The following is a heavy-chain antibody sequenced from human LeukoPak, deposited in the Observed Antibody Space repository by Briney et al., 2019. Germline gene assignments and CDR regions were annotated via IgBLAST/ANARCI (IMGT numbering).Heavy chain of an antibody. D-gene: IGHD2-2*01. CDR2: VSSSGSTT. CDR1: GFTFHSYP. CDR3: AKDKGSGSSSCSDV. Sequence: GSLRLSCGSSGFTFHSYPMKRVLQAPGKGVEVVSAVSSSGSTTYDADSVKGRFTISRDNSKNRLYLQMPGMRDEDPAVSHCAKDKGSGSSSCSDVWGQGPLVTVSS. V-gene: IGHV3-23*01. J-gene: IGHJ4*02.